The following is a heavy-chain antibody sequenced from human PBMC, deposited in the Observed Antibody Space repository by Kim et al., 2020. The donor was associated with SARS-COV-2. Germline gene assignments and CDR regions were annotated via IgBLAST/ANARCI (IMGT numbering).Heavy chain of an antibody. J-gene: IGHJ1*01. CDR3: ARSREGHYDSNDY. CDR2: ISRSSSTI. D-gene: IGHD3-22*01. Sequence: GGSLRLFCAASGFTFSSYRMNWVRQAPGKGLEWISYISRSSSTINYADSVKGRFTISRDNAKNSLFLQMNSLRDEDTAVYFCARSREGHYDSNDYWGQGTLVTVSS. V-gene: IGHV3-48*02. CDR1: GFTFSSYR.